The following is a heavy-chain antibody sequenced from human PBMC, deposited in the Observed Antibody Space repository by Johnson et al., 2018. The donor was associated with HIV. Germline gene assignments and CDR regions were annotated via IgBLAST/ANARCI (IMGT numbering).Heavy chain of an antibody. J-gene: IGHJ3*02. CDR3: AKPMGGDDAFDI. Sequence: VQLVESGGGLVQPGGSLRLSCAASGFNFSTFVMSWVRQAPGKGLEWVSSISGSGGGTYYADSVRGRFTISRDNSKNTLYLQMNSLRAEDTAVYYCAKPMGGDDAFDIWGQGTTVTVSS. V-gene: IGHV3-23*04. D-gene: IGHD3-16*01. CDR1: GFNFSTFV. CDR2: ISGSGGGT.